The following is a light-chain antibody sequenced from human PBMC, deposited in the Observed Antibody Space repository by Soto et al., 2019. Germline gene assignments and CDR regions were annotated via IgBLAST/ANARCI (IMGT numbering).Light chain of an antibody. J-gene: IGKJ4*01. Sequence: PGEIDTLSCMASQSVGINLAWYQQKPGQAPRLLIYDASNRATGIPARFSGSGSGTDFTLTISSLEPEDFGVYYCQQRTNWPLTFGGGTKVDIK. CDR1: QSVGIN. V-gene: IGKV3-11*01. CDR2: DAS. CDR3: QQRTNWPLT.